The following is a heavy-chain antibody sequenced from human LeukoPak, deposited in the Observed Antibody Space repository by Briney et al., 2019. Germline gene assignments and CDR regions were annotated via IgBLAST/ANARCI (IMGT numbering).Heavy chain of an antibody. CDR1: GFTVITND. V-gene: IGHV3-53*01. CDR3: ARGVQPLAANTLAY. D-gene: IGHD3-16*01. Sequence: GGSLRLSCAASGFTVITNDMTWVRQAPGKGLEWVSVLYSDGNTKYADSVQGRFSISRDNSKNTLYLEMNSLSPDDTAVYYCARGVQPLAANTLAYWGQGTLVTVSS. J-gene: IGHJ4*02. CDR2: LYSDGNT.